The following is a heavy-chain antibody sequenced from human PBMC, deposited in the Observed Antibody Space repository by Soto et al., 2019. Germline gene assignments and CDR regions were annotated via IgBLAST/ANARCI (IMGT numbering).Heavy chain of an antibody. J-gene: IGHJ6*02. Sequence: QISLKESGPTLVKPTQTLTLTCTFSGFSLSTSGVGVGWIRQPPGKALEWLALIYWDDDKRYSPSLKSRLTIXKXTXXNQVVLTMTNMDPVDTATYYCAHLSSTSHTSGLDVWGQGTTVTVSS. CDR1: GFSLSTSGVG. CDR2: IYWDDDK. CDR3: AHLSSTSHTSGLDV. V-gene: IGHV2-5*02. D-gene: IGHD2-2*01.